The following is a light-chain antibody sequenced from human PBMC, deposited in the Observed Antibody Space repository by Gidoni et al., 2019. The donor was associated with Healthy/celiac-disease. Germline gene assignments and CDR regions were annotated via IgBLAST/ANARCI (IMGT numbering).Light chain of an antibody. CDR1: SLRSYY. CDR2: GKN. Sequence: SELTQDPAVSVALGQTVRITCQGDSLRSYYASWYQQKPGQAPVLVIYGKNNRPSGIPDRFSGSSSGNTASLTITGAQAEDEADYYCNSRDSSGNHLVVFGGGTKLTVL. J-gene: IGLJ2*01. V-gene: IGLV3-19*01. CDR3: NSRDSSGNHLVV.